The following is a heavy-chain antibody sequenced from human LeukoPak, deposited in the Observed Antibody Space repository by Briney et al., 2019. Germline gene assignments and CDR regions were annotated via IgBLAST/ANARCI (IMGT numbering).Heavy chain of an antibody. J-gene: IGHJ4*02. D-gene: IGHD3-22*01. CDR1: GGSFSGYY. CDR3: ARSREDDSSSYRTHIDY. V-gene: IGHV4-34*01. CDR2: INHSGST. Sequence: SETLSLTCAVYGGSFSGYYWSWIRQPPGKGLEWIGEINHSGSTNYNPSLKSRVTISVDTSKNQFSLKLSSVTAADTAVYYCARSREDDSSSYRTHIDYWGQGTLVTVSS.